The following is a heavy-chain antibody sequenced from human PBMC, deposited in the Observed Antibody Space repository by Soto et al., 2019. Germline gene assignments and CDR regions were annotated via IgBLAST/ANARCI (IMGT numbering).Heavy chain of an antibody. CDR3: ARVGGNYYDSSGYATPGYYFDY. V-gene: IGHV1-69*01. CDR1: GGTFSSYA. CDR2: IIPIFGTA. Sequence: QVQLVQSGAEVKKPGSSVKVSCKASGGTFSSYAISWVRQAPGQGLEWMGGIIPIFGTANYAQKFQGRVTITADESTSTADMELSSLRSEDTAVYYCARVGGNYYDSSGYATPGYYFDYWGQGTLVTVSS. J-gene: IGHJ4*02. D-gene: IGHD3-22*01.